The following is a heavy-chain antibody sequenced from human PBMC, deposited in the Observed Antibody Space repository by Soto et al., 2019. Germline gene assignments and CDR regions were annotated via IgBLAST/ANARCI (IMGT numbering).Heavy chain of an antibody. J-gene: IGHJ4*02. CDR1: DGSFSDFY. D-gene: IGHD3-10*01. CDR3: ARGRPGVRGIRFDS. CDR2: INHSGAT. Sequence: QAHLQQWGAGLLKPSETLSLTCAVYDGSFSDFYWSWIRQPPGKGLEWIGEINHSGATNYNPSLKSRVPISVDTSKNQFSLKVNSVTAADTAVFYCARGRPGVRGIRFDSWGQGTLVTVSS. V-gene: IGHV4-34*01.